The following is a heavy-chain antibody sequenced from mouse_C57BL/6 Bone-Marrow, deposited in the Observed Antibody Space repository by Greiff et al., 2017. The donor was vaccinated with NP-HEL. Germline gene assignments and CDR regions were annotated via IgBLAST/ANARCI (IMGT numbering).Heavy chain of an antibody. Sequence: QVQLKQSGAELMKPGASVKLSCKATGYTFTGYWIEWVKQRPGHGLEWIGEILPGSGSTNYHEKFKGTATFTADTSSNTAYMQLSSLTTEDSAIYYCARRRGLRREAWFAYWGRGTLVTVSA. D-gene: IGHD2-2*01. CDR3: ARRRGLRREAWFAY. V-gene: IGHV1-9*01. CDR1: GYTFTGYW. J-gene: IGHJ3*01. CDR2: ILPGSGST.